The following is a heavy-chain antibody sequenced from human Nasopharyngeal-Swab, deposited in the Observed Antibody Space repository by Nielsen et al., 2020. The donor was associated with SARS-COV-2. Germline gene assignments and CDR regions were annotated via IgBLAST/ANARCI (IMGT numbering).Heavy chain of an antibody. D-gene: IGHD4/OR15-4a*01. V-gene: IGHV3-53*01. CDR3: ARVGAGHGY. Sequence: GESLKISCAASGFTVSSNYMSWVRQAPGKGLEWVSVIYSGGSTYYADSVKGRFTISRDNSKNTLYLQRNSLRAEDTAVYYCARVGAGHGYWGQGTLVTVSS. J-gene: IGHJ4*02. CDR1: GFTVSSNY. CDR2: IYSGGST.